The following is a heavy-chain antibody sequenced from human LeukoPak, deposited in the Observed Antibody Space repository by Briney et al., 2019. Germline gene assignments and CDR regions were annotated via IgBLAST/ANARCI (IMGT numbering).Heavy chain of an antibody. CDR1: GYTLTELS. J-gene: IGHJ3*02. Sequence: GASVKVSCKVSGYTLTELSMHWVRQAPGKGLEWMGGFDPEDGETIYAQKFQGRVTMTGDTSTDTAYMELSSLRSEDTAVYYCATDQDCSGGSCYRDAFDIWGQGTMVTVSS. CDR3: ATDQDCSGGSCYRDAFDI. V-gene: IGHV1-24*01. CDR2: FDPEDGET. D-gene: IGHD2-15*01.